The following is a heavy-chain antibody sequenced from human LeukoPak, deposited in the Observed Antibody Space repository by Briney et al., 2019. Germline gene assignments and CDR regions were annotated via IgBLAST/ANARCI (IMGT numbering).Heavy chain of an antibody. CDR3: ATKRDYYYASGSFDY. V-gene: IGHV5-10-1*01. Sequence: PGESLKISCKGSGYSFINYYINWVRQMPGKGLEWMGRIDPSDSYTNYSPSFQGHVTISADKSIGTAYLQWSSLKASDTAMYYCATKRDYYYASGSFDYWGQGTLVAVSS. CDR1: GYSFINYY. D-gene: IGHD3-10*01. J-gene: IGHJ4*02. CDR2: IDPSDSYT.